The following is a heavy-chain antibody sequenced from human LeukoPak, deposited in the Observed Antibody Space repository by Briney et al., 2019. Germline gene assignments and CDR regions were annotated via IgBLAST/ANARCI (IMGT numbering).Heavy chain of an antibody. V-gene: IGHV3-66*04. CDR3: ARQDSFNWNDDRYYFDY. CDR2: IYSGGST. CDR1: GFTFSSYS. Sequence: GGSLRLSCAASGFTFSSYSMSWVRQAPGKGLEWVSVIYSGGSTYYADSVKGRFTISRDNAKNSLYLQMNSLRVEDTAVYYCARQDSFNWNDDRYYFDYWGQGTLVTVSS. J-gene: IGHJ4*02. D-gene: IGHD1-20*01.